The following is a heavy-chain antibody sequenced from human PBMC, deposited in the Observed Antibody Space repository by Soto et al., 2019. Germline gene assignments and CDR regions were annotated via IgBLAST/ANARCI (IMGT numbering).Heavy chain of an antibody. CDR3: ATHVQWLVTFDY. CDR1: GGSISSYY. J-gene: IGHJ4*02. Sequence: QVQLQESGPGLVKPSETLSLTCTVSGGSISSYYWSWIRQPPGKGLEWIGYIYYSGSTNYNPSLKSRVTISVDPSKNQFSLKLSSVTAADTAVYYCATHVQWLVTFDYWGQGTLVTVSS. V-gene: IGHV4-59*08. CDR2: IYYSGST. D-gene: IGHD6-19*01.